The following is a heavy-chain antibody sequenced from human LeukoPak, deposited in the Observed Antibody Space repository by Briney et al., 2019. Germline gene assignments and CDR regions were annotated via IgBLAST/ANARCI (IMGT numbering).Heavy chain of an antibody. J-gene: IGHJ3*02. CDR2: ISWISGSI. V-gene: IGHV3-9*01. CDR1: GFTFSSYW. CDR3: AKDKTAVARLVSAFDI. Sequence: GGSLRLSCAASGFTFSSYWMHWVRQAPGKGLEWVSSISWISGSIGYADSVKGRFTISRDNAKNSLYLQMNSLRAEDTALYYCAKDKTAVARLVSAFDIWGQGTMVTVSS. D-gene: IGHD6-19*01.